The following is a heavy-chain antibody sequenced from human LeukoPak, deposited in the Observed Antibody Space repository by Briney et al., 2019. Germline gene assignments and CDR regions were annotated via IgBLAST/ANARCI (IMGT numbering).Heavy chain of an antibody. V-gene: IGHV3-11*04. Sequence: GGSLRLSCAASGFTFSGYWMHWVRQAPGKGLEWVSYISSSGSTIYYADSVKGRFTISRDNAKNSLYLQMNSLRAEDTAVYYCARHYGDYGWFDPWGQGTLVTVSS. D-gene: IGHD4-17*01. CDR1: GFTFSGYW. CDR2: ISSSGSTI. J-gene: IGHJ5*02. CDR3: ARHYGDYGWFDP.